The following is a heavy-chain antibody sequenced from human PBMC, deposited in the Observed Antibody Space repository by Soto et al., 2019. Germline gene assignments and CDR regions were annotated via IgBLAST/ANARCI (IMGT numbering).Heavy chain of an antibody. CDR3: ASHTLAAFDY. D-gene: IGHD6-13*01. Sequence: GGSLRLSCAASQFTFSSYWMHWVRQAPGKGLVWVSRINSDGSSTNYADSVKGRFTISRDNAKNTLYLQMNSLRAEYTAVYYCASHTLAAFDYWGQGTLVTVSS. V-gene: IGHV3-74*01. CDR2: INSDGSST. CDR1: QFTFSSYW. J-gene: IGHJ4*02.